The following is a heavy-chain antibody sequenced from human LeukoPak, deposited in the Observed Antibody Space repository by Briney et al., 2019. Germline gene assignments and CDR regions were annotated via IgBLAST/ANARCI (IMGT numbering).Heavy chain of an antibody. CDR2: INHSGST. J-gene: IGHJ6*03. V-gene: IGHV4-34*01. D-gene: IGHD6-19*01. CDR3: ARGSRSSGYYYMGV. Sequence: PSETLSLTCAVYGGSFSGYYWSWIRQPPGKGLEWIGEINHSGSTNYNPSLKSRVTISVDTSKNQFSLKLSSVTAADTAVYYCARGSRSSGYYYMGVWGKGTTVTVSS. CDR1: GGSFSGYY.